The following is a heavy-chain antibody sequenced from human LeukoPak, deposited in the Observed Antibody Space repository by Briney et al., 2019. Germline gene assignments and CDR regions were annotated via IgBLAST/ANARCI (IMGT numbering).Heavy chain of an antibody. Sequence: GASVKVSCKASGYTFTAYYMHLVRQAPGQGLEWMGWINPNTGDTNSAERFQGRVTMTRDSSISTAYLELSRLTSDDTAVYYCARDMWQQFDWFDPWGQGTLVTVSS. J-gene: IGHJ5*02. CDR3: ARDMWQQFDWFDP. D-gene: IGHD6-13*01. CDR2: INPNTGDT. CDR1: GYTFTAYY. V-gene: IGHV1-2*02.